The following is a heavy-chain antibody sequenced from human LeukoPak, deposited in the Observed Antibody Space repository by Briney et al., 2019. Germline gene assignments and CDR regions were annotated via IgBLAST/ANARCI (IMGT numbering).Heavy chain of an antibody. CDR3: ARLRPHLDAFDI. V-gene: IGHV5-51*01. J-gene: IGHJ3*02. Sequence: PGESLKISCKGSGYSFTTNWITWVRQMPGKGLEWMGIIYPSDSDTRYSPSFQGQVTISADKSISTAYLQWSSLQASDTAMYYCARLRPHLDAFDIWGQGTMVTVSS. CDR2: IYPSDSDT. D-gene: IGHD2-21*01. CDR1: GYSFTTNW.